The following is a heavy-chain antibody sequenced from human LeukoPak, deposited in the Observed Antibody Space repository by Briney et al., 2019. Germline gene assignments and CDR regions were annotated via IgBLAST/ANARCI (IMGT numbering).Heavy chain of an antibody. Sequence: PGGSLRLSCAASGFTVSSNYMSWVRQAPGKGLEWVSVIYSGGSTYYADSVKGRFTISRDNSKNTLYLQMNSLRAEDTAVYYCARTPPSRGDAFDIWGQGTMVTVSS. D-gene: IGHD6-6*01. CDR3: ARTPPSRGDAFDI. CDR2: IYSGGST. J-gene: IGHJ3*02. V-gene: IGHV3-66*01. CDR1: GFTVSSNY.